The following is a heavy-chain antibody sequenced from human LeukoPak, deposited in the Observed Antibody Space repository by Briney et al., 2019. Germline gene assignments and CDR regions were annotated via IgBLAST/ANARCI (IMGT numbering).Heavy chain of an antibody. CDR2: ISSSSNYI. J-gene: IGHJ4*02. V-gene: IGHV3-21*01. CDR3: ARGVSSGIDY. Sequence: GGSLRLSCAASGFTFSSYSMNWVRQAPGKGLEWVSSISSSSNYIYYADSVKGRFTISRDNAKNSLYLQMNSLRAEDTAVYYCARGVSSGIDYWGQGTLVTVSS. D-gene: IGHD6-25*01. CDR1: GFTFSSYS.